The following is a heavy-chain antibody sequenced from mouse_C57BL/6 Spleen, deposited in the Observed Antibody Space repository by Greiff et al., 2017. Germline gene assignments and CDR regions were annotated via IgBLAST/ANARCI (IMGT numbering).Heavy chain of an antibody. CDR1: GFTFSSYA. J-gene: IGHJ4*01. V-gene: IGHV5-9-1*02. CDR3: TRDNYYGSSDYYAMDY. D-gene: IGHD1-1*01. CDR2: ISSGGDYI. Sequence: EVKLQESGEGLVKPGGSLKLSCAASGFTFSSYAMSWVRQTPEKRLEWVAYISSGGDYIYYADTVKGRFTISRENARNTLYLQMSSLKSEDTAMYYCTRDNYYGSSDYYAMDYWGQGTSVTVSS.